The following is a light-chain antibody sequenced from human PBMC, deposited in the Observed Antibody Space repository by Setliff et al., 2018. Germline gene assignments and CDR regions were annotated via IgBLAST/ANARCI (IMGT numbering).Light chain of an antibody. J-gene: IGLJ1*01. CDR2: DVS. CDR3: FSYASSGSYV. V-gene: IGLV2-14*03. Sequence: QSVLTQHASVSGSPGQSVTISCTGSSSDVGGYDYVSWYQHHPGRAPKFMIYDVSNRPSGVSNRFSGSKSGNTASLTISGLQAEDEADYYCFSYASSGSYVFGTGTKVTVL. CDR1: SSDVGGYDY.